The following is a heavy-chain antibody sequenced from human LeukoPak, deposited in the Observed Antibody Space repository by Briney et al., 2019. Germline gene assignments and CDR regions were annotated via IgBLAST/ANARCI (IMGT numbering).Heavy chain of an antibody. CDR3: ARDWRGYYDSSGYYMNIPFDY. Sequence: ASVKVSCKASGYTFTGYYMHWVRQAPGQGLEWMGWINPNSGGTNYAQKFQGRVTMTRDTSISTAYMELSRLRSDDTAVYYCARDWRGYYDSSGYYMNIPFDYWGQGTLVTVSS. J-gene: IGHJ4*02. CDR2: INPNSGGT. V-gene: IGHV1-2*02. CDR1: GYTFTGYY. D-gene: IGHD3-22*01.